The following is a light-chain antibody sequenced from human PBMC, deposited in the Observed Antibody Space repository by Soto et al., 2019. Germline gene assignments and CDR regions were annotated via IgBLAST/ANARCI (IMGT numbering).Light chain of an antibody. CDR3: SSYTSSSTV. CDR1: SSDVGGYNY. Sequence: QSALTQPASVSGSPGQSITISCTGTSSDVGGYNYVSWYQQHPGKAPKLMIYDVSNRPSGVSNRFSGSKSGNTASLTISGLQAEDAADYYCSSYTSSSTVFGGGTKVTVL. V-gene: IGLV2-14*01. CDR2: DVS. J-gene: IGLJ2*01.